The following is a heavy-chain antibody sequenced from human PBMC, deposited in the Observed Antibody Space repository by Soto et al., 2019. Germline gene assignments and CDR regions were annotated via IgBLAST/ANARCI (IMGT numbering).Heavy chain of an antibody. J-gene: IGHJ4*02. CDR3: ARVRSIAVAGTTDD. CDR1: GYTFTSYG. Sequence: ASVKVSCKASGYTFTSYGISWVRQAPGQGLEWMGWISAYNGNTNYAQKPQGRVTMTTDTSTSTAYMELRSLRSDDTAVYYCARVRSIAVAGTTDDWGQGTLVTVSS. D-gene: IGHD6-19*01. CDR2: ISAYNGNT. V-gene: IGHV1-18*01.